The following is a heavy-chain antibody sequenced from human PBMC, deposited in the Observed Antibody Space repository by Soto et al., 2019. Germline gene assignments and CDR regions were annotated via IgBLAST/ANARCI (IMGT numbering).Heavy chain of an antibody. J-gene: IGHJ4*02. CDR3: ARSVEGHFDY. Sequence: SGGSLRLSCAASGFTFRVYSMNWIRQAPGKGLEWVSYMTSDMKTIHYADSVKGRFTISRDNAKNLVYLQMTSLRDEDTAVYYCARSVEGHFDYWGQGTLVTVSS. CDR2: MTSDMKTI. V-gene: IGHV3-48*02. D-gene: IGHD6-19*01. CDR1: GFTFRVYS.